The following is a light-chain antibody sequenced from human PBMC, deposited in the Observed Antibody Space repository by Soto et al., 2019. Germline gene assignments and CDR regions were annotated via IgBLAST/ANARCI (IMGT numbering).Light chain of an antibody. Sequence: QSVLTQPASVSGSPGQSITISCTGTSSDVGSYNLVSWYQHHPVRAPKLMIYEVSKRPSGVSNRFSGSKSGNTASLTISGLQAEDEADYYCCSYAGSITWVFGGGTKVTVL. CDR3: CSYAGSITWV. CDR1: SSDVGSYNL. J-gene: IGLJ3*02. CDR2: EVS. V-gene: IGLV2-23*02.